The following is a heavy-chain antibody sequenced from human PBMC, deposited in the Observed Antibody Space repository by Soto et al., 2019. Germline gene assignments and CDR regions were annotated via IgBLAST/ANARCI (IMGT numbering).Heavy chain of an antibody. J-gene: IGHJ4*02. CDR1: GYTFTSYW. D-gene: IGHD5-12*01. CDR2: IYPADSDT. CDR3: AKGHVVATIPFDY. V-gene: IGHV5-51*01. Sequence: GESLKISCKGSGYTFTSYWIAWVRQMPGKGLEWMAVIYPADSDTRYSPSFQGHVTISADKSISTAYLQWSSLRASDTAVYYCAKGHVVATIPFDYWGQGTLVTVSS.